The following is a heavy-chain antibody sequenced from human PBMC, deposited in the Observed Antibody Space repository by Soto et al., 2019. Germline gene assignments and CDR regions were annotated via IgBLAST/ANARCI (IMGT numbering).Heavy chain of an antibody. Sequence: QVQLVQSGPEVKKPGASVNISCKTSTYAFTSFALTWVRQAPGQGLAWMGRNSACNGDIKYAQKDQGRVTMTTDTSTTTAYMELMSLRSSDTAVYYFAGYRGATASRELDHCGQGTLLIVSS. CDR1: TYAFTSFA. D-gene: IGHD3-10*01. CDR2: NSACNGDI. CDR3: AGYRGATASRELDH. V-gene: IGHV1-18*01. J-gene: IGHJ4*02.